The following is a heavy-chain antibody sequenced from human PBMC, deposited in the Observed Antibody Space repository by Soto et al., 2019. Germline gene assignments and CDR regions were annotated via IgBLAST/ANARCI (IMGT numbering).Heavy chain of an antibody. CDR3: VKVESSGWRQGFDS. D-gene: IGHD6-19*01. Sequence: VRPLTVACSAAEFSCSSYAMHWVRQAPGKGLEYVSAISSNGGSTYYADSVKGRFTISRDNSKNTLYLQMSSLRAEDTAVYYCVKVESSGWRQGFDSWGQGTLVTVSS. CDR2: ISSNGGST. CDR1: EFSCSSYA. V-gene: IGHV3-64D*08. J-gene: IGHJ4*02.